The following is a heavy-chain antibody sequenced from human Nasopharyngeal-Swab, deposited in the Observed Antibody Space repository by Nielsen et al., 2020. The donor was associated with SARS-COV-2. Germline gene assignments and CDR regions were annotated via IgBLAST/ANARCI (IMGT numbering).Heavy chain of an antibody. V-gene: IGHV3-21*01. D-gene: IGHD3-22*01. Sequence: GESLKISCAASGFTFSNAWMSWVRQAPGRGLEWVSSISSSSSYIYYADSVKGRFTISRDNAKNSLYLQMNSLRAEDTAVYYCAVDYYDSSGSPDGAFDIWGQGTMVTVSS. J-gene: IGHJ3*02. CDR3: AVDYYDSSGSPDGAFDI. CDR2: ISSSSSYI. CDR1: GFTFSNAW.